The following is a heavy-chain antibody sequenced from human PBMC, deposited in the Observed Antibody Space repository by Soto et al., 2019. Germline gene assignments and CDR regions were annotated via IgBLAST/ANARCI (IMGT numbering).Heavy chain of an antibody. Sequence: EVQLLESGGGLVQPGGSLRLSCAASGFTFSSYAMSWVRQAPGKGLEWVSAISGSGGSTYYADCVKGRFTISRDNSKNTLYLQMNSLRAEDTAVYYGAKTTDDDSTIAARPYFDYWGQGTLVTVSS. CDR1: GFTFSSYA. CDR2: ISGSGGST. V-gene: IGHV3-23*01. D-gene: IGHD6-6*01. J-gene: IGHJ4*02. CDR3: AKTTDDDSTIAARPYFDY.